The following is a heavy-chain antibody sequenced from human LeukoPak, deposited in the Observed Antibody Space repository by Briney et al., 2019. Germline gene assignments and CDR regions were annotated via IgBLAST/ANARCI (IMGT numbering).Heavy chain of an antibody. Sequence: SETLPLACAVYGGSFSGYYWSWIRQPPGKGLEWIGEINHSGSTNYNPSLKSRVTISVDTSKNQFSLKLSSVTAADTAAYYCARGTGIVGATAFDYWGQGTLVTVSS. CDR3: ARGTGIVGATAFDY. CDR1: GGSFSGYY. V-gene: IGHV4-34*01. D-gene: IGHD1-26*01. J-gene: IGHJ4*02. CDR2: INHSGST.